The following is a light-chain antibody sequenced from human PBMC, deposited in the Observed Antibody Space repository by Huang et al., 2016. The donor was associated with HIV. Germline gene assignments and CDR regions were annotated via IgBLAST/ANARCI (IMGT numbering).Light chain of an antibody. CDR3: QQYGRSPAT. CDR2: GAS. Sequence: EIVLTQSPGTLSLSPGERATLSCRASQSVSSNFLAWYQQKPGQAPRLLIYGASTRATGIPNRFSGSGSGTDFTLTISRLEPEDFAVYYCQQYGRSPATFGQGTKLGIK. CDR1: QSVSSNF. V-gene: IGKV3-20*01. J-gene: IGKJ1*01.